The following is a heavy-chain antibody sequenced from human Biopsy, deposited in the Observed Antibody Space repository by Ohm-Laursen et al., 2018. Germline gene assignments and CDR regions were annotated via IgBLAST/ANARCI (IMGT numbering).Heavy chain of an antibody. CDR2: IRDKANSYTT. CDR1: GFTFSHAW. J-gene: IGHJ5*01. CDR3: ARAGRYCSGGGCYSWFDS. D-gene: IGHD2-15*01. Sequence: SLRLSCAASGFTFSHAWMSWVRQAPGKGLEWVGRIRDKANSYTTDYAASVKGRFTISRDDSKNSLYPQMNSLKTEDTALYYCARAGRYCSGGGCYSWFDSWGQGTLVTVSS. V-gene: IGHV3-72*01.